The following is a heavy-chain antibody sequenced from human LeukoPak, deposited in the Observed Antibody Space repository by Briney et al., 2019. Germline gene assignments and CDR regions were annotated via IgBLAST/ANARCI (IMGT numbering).Heavy chain of an antibody. Sequence: PGGSLRLSCSASGFTFSSYAMHWVRQAPGKGLEYLSAISSNGGSTYYADSVKGRFTISRDNSKNTLYLQMSSLRAEDTAVYYCVKARRYCSSTSCPYYFDYWGQGTLVTVSS. CDR1: GFTFSSYA. CDR3: VKARRYCSSTSCPYYFDY. CDR2: ISSNGGST. D-gene: IGHD2-2*01. J-gene: IGHJ4*02. V-gene: IGHV3-64D*06.